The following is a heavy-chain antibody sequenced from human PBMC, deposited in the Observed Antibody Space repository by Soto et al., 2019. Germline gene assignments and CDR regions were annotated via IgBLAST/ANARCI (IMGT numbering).Heavy chain of an antibody. D-gene: IGHD4-17*01. J-gene: IGHJ5*02. V-gene: IGHV3-66*01. CDR3: ARSPTGTNDADRFDP. CDR1: GFTVSDNY. Sequence: EVQLVESGGDMVQPGGSLRLSCAAFGFTVSDNYMSWVRQAPGKRLEWVSVIYSSGSTYYPDSVKGRFTISRDNSNNVLYLQLNSLRADNTAVYYCARSPTGTNDADRFDPWGQGTIVTVSS. CDR2: IYSSGST.